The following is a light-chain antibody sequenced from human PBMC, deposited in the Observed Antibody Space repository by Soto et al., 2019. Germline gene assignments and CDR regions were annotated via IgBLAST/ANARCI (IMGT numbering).Light chain of an antibody. CDR2: AAS. V-gene: IGKV1-39*01. CDR3: QQSYYTPLT. J-gene: IGKJ3*01. Sequence: DIQMTQSPSSLSASVGDRVTITCRASQSITSYINWYQQKPGKAPKLLISAASSLQSGVPSRFSGSGSGSDFTLTISSLQPEDFATYYCQQSYYTPLTFGPGTKVDIK. CDR1: QSITSY.